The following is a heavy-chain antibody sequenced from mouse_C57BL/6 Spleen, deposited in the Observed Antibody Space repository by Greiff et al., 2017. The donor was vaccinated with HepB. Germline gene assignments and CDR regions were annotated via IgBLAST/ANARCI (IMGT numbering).Heavy chain of an antibody. J-gene: IGHJ4*01. CDR2: IYPGDGDT. V-gene: IGHV1-82*01. CDR3: ARSADPSMDY. Sequence: QVQLQQSGPELVKPGASVKISCKASGYAFSSSWMNWVKQRPGKGLEWIGRIYPGDGDTNYNGKFKGKATLTADKSSSTAYMQLSSLTSEDSAVYFCARSADPSMDYWGQGTSVTVSS. CDR1: GYAFSSSW.